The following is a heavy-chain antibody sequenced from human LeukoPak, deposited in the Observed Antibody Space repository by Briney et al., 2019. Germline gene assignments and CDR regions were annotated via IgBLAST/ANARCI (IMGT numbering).Heavy chain of an antibody. D-gene: IGHD3-22*01. CDR3: ARRLAYYYDSSGYYPPYYFDY. J-gene: IGHJ4*02. CDR2: IYPGDSDT. CDR1: GYSFTSYW. V-gene: IGHV5-51*01. Sequence: GESLQISCKGSGYSFTSYWIGWVRQMPGKGLEWMGIIYPGDSDTRYSPSFQGQVTISADKSISTAYLQWSSLKASDTAMYYCARRLAYYYDSSGYYPPYYFDYWGQGTLVTVSS.